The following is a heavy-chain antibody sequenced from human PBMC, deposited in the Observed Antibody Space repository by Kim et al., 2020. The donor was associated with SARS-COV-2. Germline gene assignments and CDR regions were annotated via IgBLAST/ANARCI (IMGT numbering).Heavy chain of an antibody. CDR3: ARDLSPTHEYCTNGVCYTPVPLFGYYYYGMDV. D-gene: IGHD2-8*01. CDR1: GDSVSSNSAA. Sequence: SQTLSLTCAISGDSVSSNSAAWNWIRQSPSRGLEWLGRTYYRSKWYNDYAVSVKSRITINPDTSKNQFSLQLNSVNPEDTAVYYCARDLSPTHEYCTNGVCYTPVPLFGYYYYGMDVWGQGTTVTVSS. V-gene: IGHV6-1*01. J-gene: IGHJ6*02. CDR2: TYYRSKWYN.